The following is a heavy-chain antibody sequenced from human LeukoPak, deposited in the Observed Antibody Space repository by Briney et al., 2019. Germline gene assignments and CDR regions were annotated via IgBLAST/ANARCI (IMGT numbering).Heavy chain of an antibody. Sequence: ASVKVSCKASGCTFTSYGIGWVQQAPGQGLEWMGWISAYNGNTNYAQKLQGRVTMTTDTSASTAYMELRSLRSDDTAVYYCATDLPVPRMYSSGWYGVAGRWFDPWGQGTLVTVSS. V-gene: IGHV1-18*01. D-gene: IGHD6-19*01. J-gene: IGHJ5*02. CDR1: GCTFTSYG. CDR2: ISAYNGNT. CDR3: ATDLPVPRMYSSGWYGVAGRWFDP.